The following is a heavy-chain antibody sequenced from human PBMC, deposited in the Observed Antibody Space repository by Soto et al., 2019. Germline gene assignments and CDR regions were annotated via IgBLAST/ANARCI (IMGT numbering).Heavy chain of an antibody. Sequence: EVQLVESGGGFVQPGGSLRLSCTVSGFTFNIYRMHWVRQAPGKGLMWVSLINRDMNTNYADSVKGRFTFTRDNAKNMVYLQMNSLRVEDTAVYYCARDFEGLGYWGQGTLVTVSS. CDR3: ARDFEGLGY. J-gene: IGHJ4*02. D-gene: IGHD3-9*01. CDR2: INRDMNT. CDR1: GFTFNIYR. V-gene: IGHV3-74*01.